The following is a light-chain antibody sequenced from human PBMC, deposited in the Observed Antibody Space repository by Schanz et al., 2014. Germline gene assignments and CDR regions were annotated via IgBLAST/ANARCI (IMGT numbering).Light chain of an antibody. V-gene: IGLV2-14*02. CDR3: SSYAGNLGV. Sequence: QSVLTQPASVSGSPGQSITISCTGDSSDVGSYNLVSWNNLVSCYQHHPGKAPKLMIYEVTKRPSGVPDRFSGSKSGSTASLTVSGLQAEDEADYYCSSYAGNLGVFGTGTKLTVL. J-gene: IGLJ1*01. CDR1: SSDVGSY. CDR2: EVT.